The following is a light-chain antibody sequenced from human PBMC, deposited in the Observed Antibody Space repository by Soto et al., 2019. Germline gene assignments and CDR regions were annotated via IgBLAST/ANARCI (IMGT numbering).Light chain of an antibody. CDR2: GAS. J-gene: IGKJ2*01. Sequence: EIVSTQSPGTLSLSPGERATLSCRASQTFSSNYLAWYQQKPGQAPRLLIYGASSRATDIPDRFSGSGSGTEFTLTISRLEPEDFAVYYCQQYGSSPPYTFGQGTRLEIK. CDR3: QQYGSSPPYT. CDR1: QTFSSNY. V-gene: IGKV3-20*01.